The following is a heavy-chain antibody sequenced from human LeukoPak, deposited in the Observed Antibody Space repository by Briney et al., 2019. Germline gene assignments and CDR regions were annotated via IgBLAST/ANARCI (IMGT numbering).Heavy chain of an antibody. Sequence: ASVKVSCKASGYTFTGYYMHWVRQAPGQGLEWMGWISAYNGNTNYAQKLQGRVTMTTDTSTSTAYMELRSLRSDDTAVYYCARDGYCSSTSCYYYYGMDVWGQGTTVTVSS. CDR3: ARDGYCSSTSCYYYYGMDV. D-gene: IGHD2-2*03. J-gene: IGHJ6*02. CDR2: ISAYNGNT. V-gene: IGHV1-18*04. CDR1: GYTFTGYY.